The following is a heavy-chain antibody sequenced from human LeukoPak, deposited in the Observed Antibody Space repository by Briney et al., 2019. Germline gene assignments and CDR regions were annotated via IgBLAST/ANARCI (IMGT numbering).Heavy chain of an antibody. CDR3: AKVLSKLQSFRPGSSSTCFDY. J-gene: IGHJ4*02. CDR1: GFTFSSYA. Sequence: GGSLRLSCAASGFTFSSYAMSWVRQAPGKGLEWVSAISGSGGSTYYADSVKGRFTISRDNSKNTLYLQMNSLRAEDTAVYYCAKVLSKLQSFRPGSSSTCFDYWGQGTLVTVSS. D-gene: IGHD3-10*01. V-gene: IGHV3-23*01. CDR2: ISGSGGST.